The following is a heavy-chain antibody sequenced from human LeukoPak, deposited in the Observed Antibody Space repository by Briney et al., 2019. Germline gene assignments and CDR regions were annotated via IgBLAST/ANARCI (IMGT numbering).Heavy chain of an antibody. CDR3: ARAIPSGYCSGGSCQWFDY. D-gene: IGHD2-15*01. Sequence: GASVKVSCKASGGTFSSYAISWVRQAPGQGLEWMGGIIPIFGTANYAQKFQGRVTITADEATSTAYMELSSLRSEDTAVYYCARAIPSGYCSGGSCQWFDYWGQGTLVTVSS. CDR1: GGTFSSYA. CDR2: IIPIFGTA. J-gene: IGHJ4*02. V-gene: IGHV1-69*13.